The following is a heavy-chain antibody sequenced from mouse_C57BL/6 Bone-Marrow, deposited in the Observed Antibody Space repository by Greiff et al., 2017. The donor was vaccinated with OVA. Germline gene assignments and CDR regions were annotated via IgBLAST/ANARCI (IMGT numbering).Heavy chain of an antibody. V-gene: IGHV1-53*01. CDR1: GYTFTSYW. Sequence: QVQLQHSGTELVKPGASVKLSCKASGYTFTSYWMHWVKQRPGQGLEWIGNINPSNGGTNYNEKFKSKATLTVDKSSSTAYMQLSSLTSEDSAVYYCARSDRGSQATFDYWGQGTTLTVSS. D-gene: IGHD3-2*02. CDR2: INPSNGGT. J-gene: IGHJ2*01. CDR3: ARSDRGSQATFDY.